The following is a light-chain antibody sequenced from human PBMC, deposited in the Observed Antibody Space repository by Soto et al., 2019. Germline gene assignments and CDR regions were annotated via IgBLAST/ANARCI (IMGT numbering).Light chain of an antibody. Sequence: EIMMAQSPATLSVSPGERATLSCRASQSVSSNLAWYQQKPGQAPRLLIFGASTRVTGIPARFSGSGSGTEFTLTISSLQSEDFAVYYCQQYMNWPTFGQGTRLEV. CDR1: QSVSSN. CDR3: QQYMNWPT. CDR2: GAS. J-gene: IGKJ5*01. V-gene: IGKV3-15*01.